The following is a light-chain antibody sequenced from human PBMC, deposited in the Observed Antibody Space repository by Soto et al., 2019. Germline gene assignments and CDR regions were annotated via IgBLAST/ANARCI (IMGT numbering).Light chain of an antibody. CDR3: QQYGSPPIT. CDR2: GTS. CDR1: QSVSSTY. V-gene: IGKV3-20*01. Sequence: EVVLTQSPATLSLSPGERATLSCRASQSVSSTYLAWYQQQPGQAPRLLMSGTSNRATGTPDRFSGSGSGTDFPLTISRLEPEDFAVYYCQQYGSPPITFGQGTRLEIK. J-gene: IGKJ5*01.